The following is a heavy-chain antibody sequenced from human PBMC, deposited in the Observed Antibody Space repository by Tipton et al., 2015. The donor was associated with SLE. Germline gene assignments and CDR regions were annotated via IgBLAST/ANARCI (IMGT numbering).Heavy chain of an antibody. V-gene: IGHV4-59*12. CDR1: GGSISSYY. J-gene: IGHJ4*02. D-gene: IGHD6-6*01. Sequence: TLSLTCTVSGGSISSYYWSWIRQPPGKGLEWIGYIYYSGSTNYKSSLKSRVTISVDTSKNQFSLQLNSVTPEDTAVYYCAREDLYGAAPDGFDYWGQGTLVTVSS. CDR3: AREDLYGAAPDGFDY. CDR2: IYYSGST.